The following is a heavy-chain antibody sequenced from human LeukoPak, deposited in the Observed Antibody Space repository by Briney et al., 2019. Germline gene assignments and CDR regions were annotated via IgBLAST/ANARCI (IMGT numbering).Heavy chain of an antibody. Sequence: PSQTLSLTCTVSGCTISNGDYYWIWMPQPPGKGLEWIRYIYYSGSTNYNPSLKSRITLPGDTSKTQYSLKLSSVPAAETAVYYCATEKVELRKFLGWLDTEYAMDVWGQGTTVTVSS. CDR1: GCTISNGDYY. D-gene: IGHD3/OR15-3a*01. J-gene: IGHJ6*02. CDR2: IYYSGST. CDR3: ATEKVELRKFLGWLDTEYAMDV. V-gene: IGHV4-30-4*01.